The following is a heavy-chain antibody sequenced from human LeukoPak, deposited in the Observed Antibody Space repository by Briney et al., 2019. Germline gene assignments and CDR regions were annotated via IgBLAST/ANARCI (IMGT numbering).Heavy chain of an antibody. V-gene: IGHV4-31*03. D-gene: IGHD6-13*01. CDR3: ARGAVSSSWPDYYYYYYMDV. CDR1: GGSVRSGGNY. J-gene: IGHJ6*03. CDR2: IYYSGST. Sequence: PSQTLSLTCTVSGGSVRSGGNYWSWIRQHPGKGLEWIGYIYYSGSTYYNPSLKSRVAISVDTSKNQFSLKVYSVTAADTAVYYCARGAVSSSWPDYYYYYYMDVWGKGTTVTVSS.